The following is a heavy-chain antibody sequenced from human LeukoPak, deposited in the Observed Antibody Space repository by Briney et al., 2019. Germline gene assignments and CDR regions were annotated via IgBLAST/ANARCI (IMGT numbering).Heavy chain of an antibody. CDR1: GFTLTRNA. CDR2: IDGSGGTT. J-gene: IGHJ3*02. Sequence: GGSLRLSCAASGFTLTRNAMAWVRQAPGKGLAWVSAIDGSGGTTFYADSVKGRVTISRDNAKNSLYLRMNSLRAEDTAVYYCAREGPFDGFDIWGQGTMVTVSS. V-gene: IGHV3-23*01. CDR3: AREGPFDGFDI.